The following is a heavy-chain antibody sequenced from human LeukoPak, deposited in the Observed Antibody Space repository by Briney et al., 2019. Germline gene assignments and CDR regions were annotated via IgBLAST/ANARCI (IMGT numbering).Heavy chain of an antibody. Sequence: ASLKVSCKASVYTFTGYYVHWVRQAPGQGLEWMGWMNPKSGGTNYAQKFEARVTMNRDTSISTAYMELSRLRFDDTAVYYCARSPDILTGEKFDYWGQGTLVTVSS. V-gene: IGHV1-2*02. D-gene: IGHD3-9*01. CDR1: VYTFTGYY. J-gene: IGHJ4*02. CDR3: ARSPDILTGEKFDY. CDR2: MNPKSGGT.